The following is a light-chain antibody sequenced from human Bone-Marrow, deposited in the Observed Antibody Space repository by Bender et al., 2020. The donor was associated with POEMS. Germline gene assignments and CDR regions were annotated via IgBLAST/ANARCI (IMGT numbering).Light chain of an antibody. J-gene: IGLJ1*01. Sequence: QSALTQPASVSGSPGQSITISCTGANSDVGKYNLVSWYQQYPGEAPKLVIYKVNKRPSWVSNRFSGSKSGNTASLTISGLQAGDEADYYCCSYAGSKVFGTGTKVTVL. V-gene: IGLV2-23*02. CDR2: KVN. CDR1: NSDVGKYNL. CDR3: CSYAGSKV.